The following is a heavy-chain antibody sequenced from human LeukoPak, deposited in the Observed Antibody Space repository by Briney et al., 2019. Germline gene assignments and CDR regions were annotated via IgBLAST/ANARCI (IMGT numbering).Heavy chain of an antibody. CDR3: ARDPSWGYGSGSRGGAFDI. CDR1: GGSISNDC. D-gene: IGHD3-10*01. V-gene: IGHV4-59*01. CDR2: IYYSGIT. J-gene: IGHJ3*02. Sequence: PSETLSLTCTVSGGSISNDCLTWIRQPPGKGLEWIGYIYYSGITNYNPSLTSRLTISVDSSKTQFSLNLSSVTAADTAVYYCARDPSWGYGSGSRGGAFDIWGQGTMVTVSS.